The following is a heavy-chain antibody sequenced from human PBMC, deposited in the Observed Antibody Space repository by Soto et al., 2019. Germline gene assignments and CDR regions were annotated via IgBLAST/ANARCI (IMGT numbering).Heavy chain of an antibody. CDR3: ARLWFGEPRSAGMDV. Sequence: QVQLQQWGAGLLKPSETLSLTCAVYGGSFSGYYWSWIRQPPGKGLEWIGEINHSGSTNYNPSLKSRVTISVDTSKNQFSLKLSSVTAAYTAVYYCARLWFGEPRSAGMDVWGQGTTVTVSS. D-gene: IGHD3-10*01. J-gene: IGHJ6*02. CDR1: GGSFSGYY. CDR2: INHSGST. V-gene: IGHV4-34*01.